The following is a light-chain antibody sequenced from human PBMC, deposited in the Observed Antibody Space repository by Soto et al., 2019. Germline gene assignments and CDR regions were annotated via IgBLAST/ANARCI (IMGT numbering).Light chain of an antibody. V-gene: IGKV3-20*01. J-gene: IGKJ1*01. Sequence: EIVLTQSPCTLSLSPGERVTLSCRASQSVSSSYLAWYQQKPGQSPRLLIYGPSSRATGIPDRFSGSGSGTDFTLTISRLEPEDFAVYYCQQYGSSPATFGQGTKVDIK. CDR1: QSVSSSY. CDR3: QQYGSSPAT. CDR2: GPS.